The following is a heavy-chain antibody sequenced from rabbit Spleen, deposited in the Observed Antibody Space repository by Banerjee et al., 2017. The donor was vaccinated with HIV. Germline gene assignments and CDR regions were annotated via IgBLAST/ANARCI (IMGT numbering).Heavy chain of an antibody. CDR1: GFDFTSGFW. CDR2: IYATSSGST. J-gene: IGHJ6*01. Sequence: EQLEESGGGLVRPGTSLTLTCKASGFDFTSGFWICWVRQAPGKGLEWIACIYATSSGSTQYANWAKGRFTISKASSTTVDLKMTSLTAADTATYFCARDTGSSFSSYGMDLWGPGTLVTVS. V-gene: IGHV1S45*01. CDR3: ARDTGSSFSSYGMDL. D-gene: IGHD8-1*01.